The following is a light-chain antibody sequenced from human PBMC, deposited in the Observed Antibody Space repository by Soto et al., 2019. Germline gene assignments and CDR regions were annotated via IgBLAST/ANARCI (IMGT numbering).Light chain of an antibody. CDR3: QQHGRSPFT. V-gene: IGKV3-20*01. J-gene: IGKJ2*01. Sequence: EIVLTQSPVTLSLSPGERATLSCRASQRITNNFLAWFQQKAGLAPRLLIYGASTRASGVPDRFSGGGSGTDFVLTISRLEPEDIAVYYCQQHGRSPFTFGQGTKLQIK. CDR1: QRITNNF. CDR2: GAS.